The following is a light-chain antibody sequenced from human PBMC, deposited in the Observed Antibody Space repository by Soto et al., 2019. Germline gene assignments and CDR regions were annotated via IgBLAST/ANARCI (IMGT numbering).Light chain of an antibody. Sequence: EIVLTQSPGTLSLSPGERATLSCRASQSVSSSYLGWYQQKPGQAPRLLIYGASSRATGIPDRFSGSGSGTDFTLTISRLEPEDFAVYYCQQYGSSFCTFGQGTKVEIK. V-gene: IGKV3-20*01. CDR2: GAS. J-gene: IGKJ1*01. CDR1: QSVSSSY. CDR3: QQYGSSFCT.